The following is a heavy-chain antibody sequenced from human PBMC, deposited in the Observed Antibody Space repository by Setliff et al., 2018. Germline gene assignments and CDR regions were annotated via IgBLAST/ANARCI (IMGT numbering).Heavy chain of an antibody. J-gene: IGHJ5*02. CDR3: ARVRPPVRFLNWFDP. CDR2: INHSGST. D-gene: IGHD3-3*01. Sequence: SETLSLTCAVYGGSFSGYYWSWIRQPPGKGLEWIGEINHSGSTNYNPSLKSRVTISVDTSKNQFSLKLSSVTAADTAVYYCARVRPPVRFLNWFDPWGQGTLVTVSS. CDR1: GGSFSGYY. V-gene: IGHV4-34*01.